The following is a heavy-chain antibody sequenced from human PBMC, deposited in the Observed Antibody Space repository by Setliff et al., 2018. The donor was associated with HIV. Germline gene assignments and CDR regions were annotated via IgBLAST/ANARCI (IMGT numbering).Heavy chain of an antibody. Sequence: PSETLSLTCTVSGDPIFIGGYYWSWIRQHPGGGLEWIGYIYHAGKTYYNPSLQSRIIMSLDMSQNQFSLKLSSVTAADTAVYYCAKEGNSVDNWLDPWGPGTRGTVSS. CDR1: GDPIFIGGYY. D-gene: IGHD1-26*01. J-gene: IGHJ5*02. CDR2: IYHAGKT. CDR3: AKEGNSVDNWLDP. V-gene: IGHV4-31*03.